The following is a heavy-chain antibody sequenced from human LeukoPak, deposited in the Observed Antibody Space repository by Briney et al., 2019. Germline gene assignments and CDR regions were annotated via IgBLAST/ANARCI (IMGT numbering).Heavy chain of an antibody. CDR2: IIPILGIA. D-gene: IGHD2-15*01. CDR1: GGPFSSYT. J-gene: IGHJ4*02. Sequence: SVKVSCKASGGPFSSYTISWVRQAPGQGLEWMGRIIPILGIANYAQKFQGRVTITADKSTSTAYMELSSLRSEDTAVYYCARAPGISQAADYWGQGTLVTVSS. CDR3: ARAPGISQAADY. V-gene: IGHV1-69*02.